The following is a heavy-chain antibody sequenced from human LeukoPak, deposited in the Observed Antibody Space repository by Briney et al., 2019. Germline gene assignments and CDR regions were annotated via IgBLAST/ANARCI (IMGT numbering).Heavy chain of an antibody. CDR2: TYYRSKWYN. V-gene: IGHV6-1*01. D-gene: IGHD5-18*01. CDR1: GDSVAINSTA. J-gene: IGHJ5*02. Sequence: SQTLSLTCVISGDSVAINSTACNWIRQSPSRGLEWLGRTYYRSKWYNDYALSMKSRITINPDTSKNQFSLQLNSVTPEDTAVYYCARDGYLNWFDPWGQGTLVTVSS. CDR3: ARDGYLNWFDP.